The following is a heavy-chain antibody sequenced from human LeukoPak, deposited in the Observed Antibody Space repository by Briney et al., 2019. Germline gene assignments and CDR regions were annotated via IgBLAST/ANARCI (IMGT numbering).Heavy chain of an antibody. Sequence: GGSLRLSCAASGFTFSSYAMSWVRQAPGKGLEWASAISGSGGSTYYADSVKGRFTISRDNSKNTVYLHINSLRAEDTAVYYCTKMQGFCTGSSCYPRTFDIWGQGTMVSVSS. CDR1: GFTFSSYA. CDR2: ISGSGGST. J-gene: IGHJ3*02. CDR3: TKMQGFCTGSSCYPRTFDI. D-gene: IGHD2-2*01. V-gene: IGHV3-23*01.